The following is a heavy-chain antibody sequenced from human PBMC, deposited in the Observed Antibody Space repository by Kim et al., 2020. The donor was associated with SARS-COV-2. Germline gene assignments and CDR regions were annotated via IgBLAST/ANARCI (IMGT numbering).Heavy chain of an antibody. CDR1: GYTFTSYD. Sequence: ASVKVSCKASGYTFTSYDINWVRQATGQGLEWMGWMNPNSGNTGYAQKFQGRVTMTRNTSISTAYMELSSLRSEDTAVYYCARGASQRSWSHYYYYYGMDVWGQGTTVTVSS. CDR3: ARGASQRSWSHYYYYYGMDV. V-gene: IGHV1-8*01. CDR2: MNPNSGNT. J-gene: IGHJ6*02. D-gene: IGHD6-13*01.